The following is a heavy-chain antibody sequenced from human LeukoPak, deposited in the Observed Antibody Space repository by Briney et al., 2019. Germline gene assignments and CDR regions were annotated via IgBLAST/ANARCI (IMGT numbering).Heavy chain of an antibody. CDR3: ARRVAAAGTPFDY. Sequence: SGGSLRLSCAASGFTFSSYWMSWVRQAPGKGLEWVANIKQDGSEKYYVDCVKGRFTISRDNAKNSLYLQMNSLRAEDTAVYYCARRVAAAGTPFDYWGQGTLVTVSS. J-gene: IGHJ4*02. CDR2: IKQDGSEK. CDR1: GFTFSSYW. V-gene: IGHV3-7*01. D-gene: IGHD6-13*01.